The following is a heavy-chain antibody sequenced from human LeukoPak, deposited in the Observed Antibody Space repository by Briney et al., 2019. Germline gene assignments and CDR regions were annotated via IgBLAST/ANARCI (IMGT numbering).Heavy chain of an antibody. CDR3: ARDWRHRDYGSGSLDY. J-gene: IGHJ4*02. V-gene: IGHV3-48*03. D-gene: IGHD3-10*01. CDR1: GVTFSSYE. Sequence: GGSLRLSCVASGVTFSSYEMNWVRQAPGKGLEWVSYISNSGSTMYYADSVKGRFTISRDNAKNSLYLQMNSLRAEDTAVYYCARDWRHRDYGSGSLDYWGQGALVTVSS. CDR2: ISNSGSTM.